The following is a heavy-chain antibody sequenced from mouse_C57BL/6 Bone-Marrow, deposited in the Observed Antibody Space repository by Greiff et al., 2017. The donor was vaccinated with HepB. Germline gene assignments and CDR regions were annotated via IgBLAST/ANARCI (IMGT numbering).Heavy chain of an antibody. V-gene: IGHV14-4*01. CDR3: TTGYYGSSYLYWYFDV. J-gene: IGHJ1*03. Sequence: EVQLQHSGAELVRPGASVKLSCTASGFNIKDDYMHWVKQRPEQGLEWIGWIDPENGDTEYASKFQGKATITADTSSNTAYLQLSSLTSEDTAVYYCTTGYYGSSYLYWYFDVWGTGTTVTVSS. D-gene: IGHD1-1*01. CDR2: IDPENGDT. CDR1: GFNIKDDY.